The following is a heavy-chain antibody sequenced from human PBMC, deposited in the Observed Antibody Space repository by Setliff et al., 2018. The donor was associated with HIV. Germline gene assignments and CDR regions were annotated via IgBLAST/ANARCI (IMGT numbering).Heavy chain of an antibody. D-gene: IGHD2-15*01. V-gene: IGHV4-34*01. CDR1: GDSFSEFY. J-gene: IGHJ4*02. CDR3: ARMRGRAVVSYYFDQ. CDR2: IGHNGNT. Sequence: SETLSLTCAVYGDSFSEFYWNWIRQPPGKGLEWIGKIGHNGNTYYSPSLKSRVTLSVDTSKNQISLKVRSVTAADTAVYYCARMRGRAVVSYYFDQWGQGSLVTVSS.